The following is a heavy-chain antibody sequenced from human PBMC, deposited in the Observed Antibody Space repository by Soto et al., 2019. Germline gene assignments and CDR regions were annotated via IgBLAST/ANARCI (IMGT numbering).Heavy chain of an antibody. Sequence: ASVKVSCKASGGTFTSPTISWVRQAPGQGLEWMGRIIPILGIANYAQKFQGRVTITADKSTSTAYMELSSLRSEDTAVYYCARGPCGTTYYDILTGNDYWGQGTLVTVAS. CDR2: IIPILGIA. CDR1: GGTFTSPT. J-gene: IGHJ4*02. CDR3: ARGPCGTTYYDILTGNDY. V-gene: IGHV1-69*02. D-gene: IGHD3-9*01.